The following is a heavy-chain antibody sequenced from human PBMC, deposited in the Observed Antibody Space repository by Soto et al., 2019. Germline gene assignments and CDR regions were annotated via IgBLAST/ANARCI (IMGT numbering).Heavy chain of an antibody. V-gene: IGHV3-33*01. CDR1: GLMFRSYA. CDR2: IWYDGSTK. D-gene: IGHD6-13*01. J-gene: IGHJ4*02. CDR3: ARVASSSSWHIPHFDQ. Sequence: PGGSLRLSCAASGLMFRSYAMHWVRQAPGKGLEWVAGIWYDGSTKYYGDSVKGRYSISRDNSKNMLDLQMNSLRAEDTAVYYCARVASSSSWHIPHFDQWGQGTLVTVSS.